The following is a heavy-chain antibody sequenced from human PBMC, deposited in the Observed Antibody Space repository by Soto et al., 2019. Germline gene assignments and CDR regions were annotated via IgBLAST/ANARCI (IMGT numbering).Heavy chain of an antibody. CDR3: AKDRQDDYGDYGNGMDV. CDR2: ISYDGSNK. Sequence: QVQLVESGGGVVQPGRSLRLSCAASGFTFSSYGMHWVRQAPGKGLEWVAVISYDGSNKYYADSVKGRFTISRDNSKNKLYLQMNSLRAEDTAVYYCAKDRQDDYGDYGNGMDVWGQGTTVTVSS. CDR1: GFTFSSYG. D-gene: IGHD4-17*01. V-gene: IGHV3-30*18. J-gene: IGHJ6*02.